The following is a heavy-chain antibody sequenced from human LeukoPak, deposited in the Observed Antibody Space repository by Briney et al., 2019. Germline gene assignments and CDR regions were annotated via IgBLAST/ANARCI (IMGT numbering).Heavy chain of an antibody. J-gene: IGHJ3*02. CDR2: FYTSGST. Sequence: SQTLSLTCTVSGGSISGGSNYWSWIRQPAGKGLEWIGRFYTSGSTDYNPSLKSRVTISVDTSKNQFSLKLSSVTAADTAVYYCARIPVLLLGAFDIWGQGTMVTVSS. CDR1: GGSISGGSNY. V-gene: IGHV4-61*02. CDR3: ARIPVLLLGAFDI. D-gene: IGHD2/OR15-2a*01.